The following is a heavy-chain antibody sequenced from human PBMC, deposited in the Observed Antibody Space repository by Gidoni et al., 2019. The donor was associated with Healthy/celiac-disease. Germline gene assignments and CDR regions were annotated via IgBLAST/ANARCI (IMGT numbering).Heavy chain of an antibody. CDR3: ARDLGPPAFDS. J-gene: IGHJ3*02. V-gene: IGHV4-59*01. CDR1: GGSISSYY. CDR2: IYYRGST. Sequence: QVQLQESGPGLVKPSETLSLTCTVSGGSISSYYWSWIRQPPGKGLEWIGYIYYRGSTNYNPALKSRGTRSVDTAKNQFSLKLSSVTAADKAVYYCARDLGPPAFDSWGQGTMVTVSA.